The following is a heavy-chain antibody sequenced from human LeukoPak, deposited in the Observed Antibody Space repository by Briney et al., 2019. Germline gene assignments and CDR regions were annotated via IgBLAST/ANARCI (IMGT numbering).Heavy chain of an antibody. V-gene: IGHV3-23*01. CDR1: GFTFSSYA. CDR2: ISGSGGST. CDR3: ARRALTRLYYYYGMDV. Sequence: PGGSLRLSCAASGFTFSSYAMSWVRQAPGKGLEWVSAISGSGGSTYYADSVKGRFTISRDNAKNSLYLQMNSLRAEDTAVYYCARRALTRLYYYYGMDVWGQGTTVTVSS. J-gene: IGHJ6*02. D-gene: IGHD3-9*01.